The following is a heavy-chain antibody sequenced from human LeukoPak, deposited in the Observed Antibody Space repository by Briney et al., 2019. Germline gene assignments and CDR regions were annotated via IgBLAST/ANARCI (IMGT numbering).Heavy chain of an antibody. CDR3: ARDRGSSGWYYFDY. J-gene: IGHJ4*02. Sequence: SETLSLTCSVSGDSISSNYWSWMRQPPGKGLEWIGYIYYSGSTNYNPSLKSRVTMSVDTSKNQFSLKLSSVTAADTAVYYCARDRGSSGWYYFDYWGQGTLVTVSS. V-gene: IGHV4-59*12. D-gene: IGHD6-19*01. CDR1: GDSISSNY. CDR2: IYYSGST.